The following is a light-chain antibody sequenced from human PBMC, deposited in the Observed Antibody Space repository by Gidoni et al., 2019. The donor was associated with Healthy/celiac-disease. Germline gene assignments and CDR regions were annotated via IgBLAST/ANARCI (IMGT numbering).Light chain of an antibody. Sequence: IVLTQSPATLSLSPGERATLSCRASQSVSSHLACYKQKPGQAPRLLIYDASNRATGIPARFSGSGSGTDFTLTISSLEPEDFAVYYCQQRSNWPPLTFGGGTKVEIK. V-gene: IGKV3-11*01. CDR3: QQRSNWPPLT. CDR1: QSVSSH. J-gene: IGKJ4*01. CDR2: DAS.